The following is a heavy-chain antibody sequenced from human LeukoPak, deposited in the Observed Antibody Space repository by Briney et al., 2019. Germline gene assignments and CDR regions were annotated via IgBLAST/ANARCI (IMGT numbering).Heavy chain of an antibody. CDR1: GFTFSDHY. Sequence: GGSLRLSCAASGFTFSDHYMTWIRQAPGKGLEWVSYISSGGSTIYYADSVKGRFTISRDNAKNSLYLQMNSLRAEDTAVYYCARDGGIVRGYYYGMDVWGQGTTVTVSS. CDR3: ARDGGIVRGYYYGMDV. D-gene: IGHD2/OR15-2a*01. V-gene: IGHV3-11*01. CDR2: ISSGGSTI. J-gene: IGHJ6*02.